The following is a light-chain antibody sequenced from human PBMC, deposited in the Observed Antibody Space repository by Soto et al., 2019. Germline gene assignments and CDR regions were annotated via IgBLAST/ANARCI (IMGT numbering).Light chain of an antibody. CDR1: QSVSNY. CDR2: DAS. J-gene: IGKJ1*01. V-gene: IGKV3-11*01. CDR3: QQRSNWPPT. Sequence: EIVLTQSPATLSLSPGERATLSCRASQSVSNYLAWYPPKPGQAPRLLIYDASNRDTDIPDRVSGRGSGTDVTLTISSLETEDFAVYYCQQRSNWPPTFGQGTKVDIK.